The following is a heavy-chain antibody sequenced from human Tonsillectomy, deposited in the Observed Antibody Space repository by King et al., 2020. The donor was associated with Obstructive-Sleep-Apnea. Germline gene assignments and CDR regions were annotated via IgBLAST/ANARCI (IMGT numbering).Heavy chain of an antibody. J-gene: IGHJ3*02. Sequence: VQLVESGGGLVQPGGSLRLSCAASGFTFSSSDMHWVRQAAGKGLEWVSAIGTAGDTYYPDSVKGRFTISRENAKRSLYLQMISLRAGDTAVYYCARGTGYCSGGTCHDAFDIWGQGTMVTVSS. CDR2: IGTAGDT. CDR3: ARGTGYCSGGTCHDAFDI. CDR1: GFTFSSSD. D-gene: IGHD2-15*01. V-gene: IGHV3-13*01.